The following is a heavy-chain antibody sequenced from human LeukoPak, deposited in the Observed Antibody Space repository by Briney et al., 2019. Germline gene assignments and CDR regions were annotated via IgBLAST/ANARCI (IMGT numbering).Heavy chain of an antibody. V-gene: IGHV1-2*02. J-gene: IGHJ5*02. CDR3: AREFTLRYFDWNDTEGFDP. CDR1: GYTFTGYY. Sequence: ASVKVSCKASGYTFTGYYMHWVRQAPGQGLEWMGWINPNSGGTNYAQKFQGRVTMTRDTSISTAYMELSRLRSDDTAVYYCAREFTLRYFDWNDTEGFDPWGQGTLVTVSS. D-gene: IGHD3-9*01. CDR2: INPNSGGT.